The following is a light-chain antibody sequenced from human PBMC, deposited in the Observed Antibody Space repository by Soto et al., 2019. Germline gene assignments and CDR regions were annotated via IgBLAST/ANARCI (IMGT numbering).Light chain of an antibody. CDR3: FSFTRTNTHV. Sequence: QSVLTQPASVSGSPGQSATISCTGTSSDFGSYKFVSWYQHHPGKVPKVIIYETSKRPSGVSDRFSGSKSGNTASLTISGLQAEYEADYYCFSFTRTNTHVFGSGTNVNVL. CDR1: SSDFGSYKF. CDR2: ETS. J-gene: IGLJ1*01. V-gene: IGLV2-23*01.